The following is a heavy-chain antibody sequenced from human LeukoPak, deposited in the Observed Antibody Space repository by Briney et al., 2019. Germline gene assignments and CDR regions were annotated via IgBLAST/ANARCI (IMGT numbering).Heavy chain of an antibody. J-gene: IGHJ4*02. CDR2: ISGSGGST. V-gene: IGHV3-23*01. CDR1: GFTFSSYA. D-gene: IGHD3-22*01. CDR3: THLTHSSAYYGPYYFDY. Sequence: GGSLRLSCAASGFTFSSYAMSWVRQAPGKGLEGVSAISGSGGSTYYADSVKGRFTISRDNSKNTLYLQMNRLRAEDTAVYYCTHLTHSSAYYGPYYFDYWGQGTLVTVSS.